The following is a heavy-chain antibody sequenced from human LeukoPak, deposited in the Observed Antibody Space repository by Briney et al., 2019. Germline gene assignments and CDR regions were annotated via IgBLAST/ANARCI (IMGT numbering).Heavy chain of an antibody. J-gene: IGHJ5*02. D-gene: IGHD3-22*01. CDR1: GGSFSGYY. V-gene: IGHV4-34*01. CDR3: ARKRGITMIVVVISSWFDP. CDR2: INHSGST. Sequence: PSETLSLTCAVYGGSFSGYYWSWLRQPPGKGLEWIGEINHSGSTNYNPSLKSRVTISVDTSKNQFSLKLSSVTAADTAVYYCARKRGITMIVVVISSWFDPCGQGTLVTVSS.